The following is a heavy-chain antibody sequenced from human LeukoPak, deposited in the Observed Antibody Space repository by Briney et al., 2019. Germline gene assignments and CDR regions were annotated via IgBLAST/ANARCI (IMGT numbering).Heavy chain of an antibody. Sequence: GGSLRLSCAASGFTFSSYAMYWVRQAPGKGLEWMAVISYDGSSEYYADSVKGRFTISGDNSKNTLYLQMNSLRAEDTAIYYCAKDHTIDKWHLTTGLDYWGQGSLVTVSS. J-gene: IGHJ4*02. D-gene: IGHD3-3*01. V-gene: IGHV3-30*18. CDR3: AKDHTIDKWHLTTGLDY. CDR1: GFTFSSYA. CDR2: ISYDGSSE.